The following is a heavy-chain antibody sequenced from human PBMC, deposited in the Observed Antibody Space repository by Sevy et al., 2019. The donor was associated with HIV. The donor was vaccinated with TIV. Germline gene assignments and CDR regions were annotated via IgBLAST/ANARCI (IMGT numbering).Heavy chain of an antibody. CDR1: GFTFSTYA. J-gene: IGHJ6*02. CDR3: AKDAYYYDSSGYSMSQWYYGMDV. V-gene: IGHV3-23*01. D-gene: IGHD3-22*01. CDR2: ISGSGGDT. Sequence: GGSLRLSCAASGFTFSTYAMSWVRQAPGKRLEWDSVISGSGGDTYYADSVKGRFTISRDNSKNTLYLQMNSLRAEDTAVYYCAKDAYYYDSSGYSMSQWYYGMDVWGQGTTVTVSS.